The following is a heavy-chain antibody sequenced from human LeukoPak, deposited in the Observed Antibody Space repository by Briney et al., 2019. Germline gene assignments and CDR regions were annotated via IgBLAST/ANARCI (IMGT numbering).Heavy chain of an antibody. CDR1: GFTFSSYS. J-gene: IGHJ4*02. V-gene: IGHV3-21*01. CDR2: ISSSSSCI. Sequence: GGSLRLSCAASGFTFSSYSMNWVRQAPGKGLEWVSSISSSSSCIYYADSVKGRFTISRDNAKNSLYLQMNSLRAEDTAVYYCARSRAAGRADYWGQGTLVTVSS. CDR3: ARSRAAGRADY. D-gene: IGHD6-25*01.